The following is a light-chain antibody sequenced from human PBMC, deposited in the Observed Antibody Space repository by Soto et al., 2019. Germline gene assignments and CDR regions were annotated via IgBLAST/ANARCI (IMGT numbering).Light chain of an antibody. V-gene: IGKV1-5*03. Sequence: DIQMTQSPSTLSASVGDRVTITCRASQSLSSWLAWYQQKPGKAPKLLIYKASTLKSGVPSRFSGSGSVTELTLTISSLQPDYFATYYCQQYSSYLWTFGQGTKVKIK. CDR2: KAS. J-gene: IGKJ1*01. CDR1: QSLSSW. CDR3: QQYSSYLWT.